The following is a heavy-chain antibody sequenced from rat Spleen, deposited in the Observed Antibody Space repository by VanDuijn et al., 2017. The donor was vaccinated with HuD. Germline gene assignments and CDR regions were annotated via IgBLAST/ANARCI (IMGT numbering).Heavy chain of an antibody. V-gene: IGHV5S11*01. D-gene: IGHD1-10*01. J-gene: IGHJ4*01. CDR1: GFTFSDYY. CDR2: ISTGGGNT. CDR3: ARPNNYYVMDA. Sequence: EVQLVESDGGLVQPGRSLKVSCSASGFTFSDYYMAWVRQAPTMGLEWVASISTGGGNTYYRDSVKGRFTISRDNANSTLYLQMDSLRSEETATYYCARPNNYYVMDAWGQGASVTVSS.